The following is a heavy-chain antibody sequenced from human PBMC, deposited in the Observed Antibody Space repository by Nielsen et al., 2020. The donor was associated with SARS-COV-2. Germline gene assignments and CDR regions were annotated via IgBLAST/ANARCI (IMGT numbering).Heavy chain of an antibody. J-gene: IGHJ4*02. Sequence: GGSLRLSCAASGFTFSSYAMHWVRQAPGKGLEWVAVISYDGSNKYYSDSVKGRFTISRDNSKNTLFLQMNSLRPEDTAVYFCARDGPTRATATDYWGQGTLVTVS. CDR3: ARDGPTRATATDY. CDR1: GFTFSSYA. V-gene: IGHV3-30-3*01. D-gene: IGHD2-2*01. CDR2: ISYDGSNK.